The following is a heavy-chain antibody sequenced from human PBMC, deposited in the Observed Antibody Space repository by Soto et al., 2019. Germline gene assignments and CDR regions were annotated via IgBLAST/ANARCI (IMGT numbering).Heavy chain of an antibody. Sequence: GGSLRLSCAASGFTVSSNYMSWVRQAPGKGLEWVSVIYSGGSTYYADSVKGRFTISRHNSKNTLYLQMNSLRAEDTAVYYCARDLPGVAAAGTSGWGQGTLVTVSS. CDR3: ARDLPGVAAAGTSG. CDR2: IYSGGST. CDR1: GFTVSSNY. J-gene: IGHJ4*02. V-gene: IGHV3-53*04. D-gene: IGHD6-13*01.